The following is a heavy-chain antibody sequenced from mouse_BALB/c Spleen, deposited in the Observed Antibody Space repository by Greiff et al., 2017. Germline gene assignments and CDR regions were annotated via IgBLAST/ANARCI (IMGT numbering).Heavy chain of an antibody. V-gene: IGHV2-9*02. Sequence: VQVVESGPGLVAPSQSLSITCTVSGFSLTSYGVHWVRQPPGKGLEWLGVIWAGGSTNYNSALMSRLSISKDNSKSQVFLKMNSLQTDDTARYYCARDLYDYDDGGFAYWGQGTLVTVSA. CDR1: GFSLTSYG. CDR3: ARDLYDYDDGGFAY. D-gene: IGHD2-4*01. J-gene: IGHJ3*01. CDR2: IWAGGST.